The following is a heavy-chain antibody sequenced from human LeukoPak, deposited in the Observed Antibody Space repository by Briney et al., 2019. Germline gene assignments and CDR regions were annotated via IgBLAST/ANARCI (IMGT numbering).Heavy chain of an antibody. V-gene: IGHV3-30*04. Sequence: GRSLRLSCAASGFTFSSYAMHRVRQAPGKGLEWVAVISYDGSNKYYADSVKGRFTISRDNSKNTLYLQMNSLRAEGTAVYYCAREGYCSGGSCYHYYYGMDVWGKGTTVTVSS. CDR3: AREGYCSGGSCYHYYYGMDV. J-gene: IGHJ6*04. CDR2: ISYDGSNK. CDR1: GFTFSSYA. D-gene: IGHD2-15*01.